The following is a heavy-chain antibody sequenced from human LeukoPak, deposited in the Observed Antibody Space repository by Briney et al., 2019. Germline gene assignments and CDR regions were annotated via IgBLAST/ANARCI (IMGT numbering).Heavy chain of an antibody. CDR1: GGSISSYY. CDR2: IYYNGST. CDR3: ARVPLGISAFDI. J-gene: IGHJ3*02. D-gene: IGHD7-27*01. V-gene: IGHV4-59*01. Sequence: PSETLSLTCTVSGGSISSYYWSWIRQPPGKGLEWIGYIYYNGSTNYNPSLKSRVTISVDTSKNQFSLKLSSVTAADTAVYYCARVPLGISAFDIWGQGTMVTVSS.